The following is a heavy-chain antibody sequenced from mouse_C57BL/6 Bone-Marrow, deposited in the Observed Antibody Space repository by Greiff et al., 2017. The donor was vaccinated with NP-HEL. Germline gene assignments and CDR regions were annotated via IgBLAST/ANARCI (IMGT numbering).Heavy chain of an antibody. CDR3: ARIYYGSSYGY. J-gene: IGHJ2*01. D-gene: IGHD1-1*01. V-gene: IGHV1-63*01. CDR1: GYTFTNYW. CDR2: IYPGGGYT. Sequence: VQLVESGAELVRPGTSVKMSCKASGYTFTNYWIGWAKQRPGHGLEWIGDIYPGGGYTNYNEKFKGKATLTADKSSSTAYMQFSSLTSEDSAIYYCARIYYGSSYGYWGQGTTLTVSS.